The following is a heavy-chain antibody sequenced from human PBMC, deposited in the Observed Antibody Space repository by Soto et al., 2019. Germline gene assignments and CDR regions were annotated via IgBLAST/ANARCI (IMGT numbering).Heavy chain of an antibody. Sequence: EVQLVESGGGLVQPGRSLRLSCAASGFTFDDYAMHWVRQAPGKGLEWVSRISRNSGSIGYADSVKGRFIISRDNAKNSLYLQMNSLRAEDTAVYYCAKAVGSYGNFDYWGQGTLVTVSS. CDR1: GFTFDDYA. J-gene: IGHJ4*02. CDR2: ISRNSGSI. V-gene: IGHV3-9*01. D-gene: IGHD5-18*01. CDR3: AKAVGSYGNFDY.